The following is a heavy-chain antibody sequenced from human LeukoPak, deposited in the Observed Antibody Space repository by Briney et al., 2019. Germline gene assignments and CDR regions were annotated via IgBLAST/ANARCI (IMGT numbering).Heavy chain of an antibody. CDR2: IYYSGST. Sequence: SSETLSLTCTVSGGSISSSSYYWGWIRQPPGKGLEWIGSIYYSGSTYYNPSLKSRVTISVDTSKNQFSLKLSSVTAADTAVYYCARGYSSDPWGQGTLVTVSS. D-gene: IGHD2-21*01. J-gene: IGHJ5*02. V-gene: IGHV4-39*01. CDR3: ARGYSSDP. CDR1: GGSISSSSYY.